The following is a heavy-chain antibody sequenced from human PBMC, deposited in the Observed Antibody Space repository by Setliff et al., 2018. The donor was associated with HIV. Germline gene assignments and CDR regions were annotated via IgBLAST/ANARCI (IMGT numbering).Heavy chain of an antibody. D-gene: IGHD2-8*02. Sequence: HGESLKISCMGSGCSFTSYWIAWVRQMPGKGLEWMGLIYPGDSDTRYSPSFQGQVTISVDKSIRTAYLQWSSLKASDTATYYCARHINSYWYGDGMDVWGQGTTVTVSS. V-gene: IGHV5-51*01. J-gene: IGHJ6*02. CDR3: ARHINSYWYGDGMDV. CDR2: IYPGDSDT. CDR1: GCSFTSYW.